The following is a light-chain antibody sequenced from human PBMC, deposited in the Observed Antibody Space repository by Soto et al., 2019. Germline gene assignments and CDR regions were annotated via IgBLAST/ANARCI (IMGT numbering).Light chain of an antibody. V-gene: IGKV1-5*01. CDR3: QQYNSYSNT. Sequence: IQMTQSPSTLSASVGDRVTITCRASQTVSTWLAWYQQKPGQAPKLLIYDASTLERGVPSRFRGSGSGTEFTLTISSLQPDDFAVYYCQQYNSYSNTFGQGTKVEI. CDR1: QTVSTW. CDR2: DAS. J-gene: IGKJ1*01.